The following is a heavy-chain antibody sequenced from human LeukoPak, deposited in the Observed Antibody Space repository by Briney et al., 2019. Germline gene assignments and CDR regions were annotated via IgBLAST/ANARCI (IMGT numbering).Heavy chain of an antibody. CDR1: GFSFDDYT. J-gene: IGHJ6*02. D-gene: IGHD6-19*01. V-gene: IGHV3-43*01. CDR2: ISWDGGST. Sequence: VGSLRLSCAASGFSFDDYTMHWVRQAPGKGLEWVSLISWDGGSTYYADSVKGRFTISRDNSKNSLYLQMNSLRTEDTALYYCAKGMGNSGWYGRGYYYYGMDVWGQGTTVTVSS. CDR3: AKGMGNSGWYGRGYYYYGMDV.